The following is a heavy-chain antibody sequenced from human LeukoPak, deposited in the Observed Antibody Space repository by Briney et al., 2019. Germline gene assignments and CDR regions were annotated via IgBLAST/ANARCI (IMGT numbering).Heavy chain of an antibody. CDR2: IYTSGST. J-gene: IGHJ6*03. V-gene: IGHV4-4*07. CDR3: ARAQGGSGSYYYYYYMDV. Sequence: PSETLSLTCTVSGGSISSYYWSWIRQPAGKGLEWIGRIYTSGSTNYNPSLKSRVTMSVDTSKNQFSLKLSSVTAADTAVYYCARAQGGSGSYYYYYYMDVWGKGTTVTVSS. D-gene: IGHD3-10*01. CDR1: GGSISSYY.